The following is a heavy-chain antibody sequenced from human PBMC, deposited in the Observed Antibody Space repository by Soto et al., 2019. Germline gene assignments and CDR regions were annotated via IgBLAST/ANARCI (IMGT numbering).Heavy chain of an antibody. J-gene: IGHJ6*02. Sequence: PSETLSLTCTVSGGSISSGDYYWSWIRQPPGKGLEWIGYIYYSGSTYHNPSLKSRVTISVDTSKNQFSLKLSSVTAADTAVYYCARVNRSSSWYEYYYYGMDVWGQGTTVTVSS. D-gene: IGHD6-13*01. CDR2: IYYSGST. CDR1: GGSISSGDYY. V-gene: IGHV4-30-4*01. CDR3: ARVNRSSSWYEYYYYGMDV.